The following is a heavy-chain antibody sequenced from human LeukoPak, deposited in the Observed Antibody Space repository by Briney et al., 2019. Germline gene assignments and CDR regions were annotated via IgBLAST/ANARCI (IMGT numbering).Heavy chain of an antibody. Sequence: GGSLRLSCAVSGSSVSSNFMTWVRQAPGKGLEWVSLTLGETTTTYAGSVEGRFTISRDNSKNPLYLQMNRLRAEDTAVYYCVRDKGLRPTERFDSWGQGTLVTVSS. CDR2: TLGETTT. V-gene: IGHV3-53*01. CDR3: VRDKGLRPTERFDS. CDR1: GSSVSSNF. J-gene: IGHJ4*02. D-gene: IGHD3/OR15-3a*01.